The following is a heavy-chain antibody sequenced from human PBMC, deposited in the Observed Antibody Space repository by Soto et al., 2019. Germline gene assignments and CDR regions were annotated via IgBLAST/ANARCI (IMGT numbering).Heavy chain of an antibody. CDR1: GGTFSSYA. V-gene: IGHV1-69*13. CDR3: ERAEITFEYSSSFDY. Sequence: ASVKVSCKASGGTFSSYAISWVRQAPGQGLEWMGGIIPIFGTANYAQKFQGRVTITADGSTSTAYMDLSSLRSEAADVDYCERAEITFEYSSSFDYWGQGTLVTVSS. CDR2: IIPIFGTA. J-gene: IGHJ4*02. D-gene: IGHD6-6*01.